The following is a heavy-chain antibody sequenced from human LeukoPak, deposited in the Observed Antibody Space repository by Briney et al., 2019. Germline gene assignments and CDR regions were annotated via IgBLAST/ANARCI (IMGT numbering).Heavy chain of an antibody. V-gene: IGHV3-30*18. Sequence: GGSLRLSCAASGFAFSSSGMHWVRQAPGKGLEWVAVISYDGSNKYYADSVKGRFTFSRDNSKNTLYLQMNSLRAEDTAVYYCAKEYCSNSVCHSLDYWGQGTLVTVSS. CDR2: ISYDGSNK. J-gene: IGHJ4*02. CDR3: AKEYCSNSVCHSLDY. D-gene: IGHD2-8*01. CDR1: GFAFSSSG.